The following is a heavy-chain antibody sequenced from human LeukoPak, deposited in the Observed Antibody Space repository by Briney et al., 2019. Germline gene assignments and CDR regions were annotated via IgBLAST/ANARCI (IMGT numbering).Heavy chain of an antibody. D-gene: IGHD1-7*01. CDR1: GGSISSSDW. J-gene: IGHJ4*02. V-gene: IGHV4-4*02. CDR2: IYHSGTT. Sequence: SGTLSLTCAVSGGSISSSDWWSWVRQPPGKGLEWIGEIYHSGTTNYNPSLKSRVTISVDKSQNQFSMKLTSVTAADTAVYYCARDGLELHRGIDYWGQGTLVTVSS. CDR3: ARDGLELHRGIDY.